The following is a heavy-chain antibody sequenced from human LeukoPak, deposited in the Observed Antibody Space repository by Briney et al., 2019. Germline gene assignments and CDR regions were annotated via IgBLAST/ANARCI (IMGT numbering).Heavy chain of an antibody. CDR3: ARDSRYGGDEIPGFDY. CDR1: GGSISSYY. Sequence: SETLSLTCTVSGGSISSYYWSWIRQPPGKGLEWIGYIYYSGSTNYNPSLKSRVTISVDTSKNQFSLKLSSVTAADTAVYYCARDSRYGGDEIPGFDYWGQGTLVTASS. J-gene: IGHJ4*02. CDR2: IYYSGST. D-gene: IGHD2-21*02. V-gene: IGHV4-59*01.